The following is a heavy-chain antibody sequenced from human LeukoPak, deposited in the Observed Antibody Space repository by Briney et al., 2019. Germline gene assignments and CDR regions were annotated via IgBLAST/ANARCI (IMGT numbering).Heavy chain of an antibody. CDR3: ARTQLNYYYMDV. CDR2: IYHSGST. J-gene: IGHJ6*03. Sequence: SETLSLTCTVSGGSISSGGYYWSWIRQPPGKGLEWIGYIYHSGSTYYNPSLKSRVTISVDRSKNQFSLKLSSVTAADTAVYYCARTQLNYYYMDVWGKGTTVTVSS. V-gene: IGHV4-30-2*01. D-gene: IGHD2-2*01. CDR1: GGSISSGGYY.